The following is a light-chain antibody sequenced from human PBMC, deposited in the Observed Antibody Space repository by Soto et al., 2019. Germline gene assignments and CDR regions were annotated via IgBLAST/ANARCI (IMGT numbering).Light chain of an antibody. J-gene: IGKJ4*01. CDR1: QSVSSY. CDR3: QQRSNGPLT. Sequence: EIVLTQSPATLSLSPGERATLSCRASQSVSSYLAWYQQKPGQAPRLLIYDASNRATGIPARFSGSGSGTDFTLTISSLEPEDFAVYYCQQRSNGPLTFGGGPKVDIK. V-gene: IGKV3-11*01. CDR2: DAS.